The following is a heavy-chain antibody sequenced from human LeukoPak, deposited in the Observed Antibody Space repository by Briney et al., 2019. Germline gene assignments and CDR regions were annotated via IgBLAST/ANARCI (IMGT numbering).Heavy chain of an antibody. CDR2: IYYSGST. Sequence: PSETLSLTCTVSGGSISSYYWSWLRQPPGKGLEWIGYIYYSGSTNYNPSLKSRVTISVDTSKNQFSLKLSSVTAADTAVYYCARGSDMPSSSWLPLYYYYYYYMDVWGKGTTVTISS. J-gene: IGHJ6*03. CDR1: GGSISSYY. V-gene: IGHV4-59*01. CDR3: ARGSDMPSSSWLPLYYYYYYYMDV. D-gene: IGHD6-13*01.